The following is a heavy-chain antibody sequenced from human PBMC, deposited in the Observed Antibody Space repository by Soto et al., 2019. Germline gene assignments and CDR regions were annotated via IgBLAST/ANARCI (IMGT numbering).Heavy chain of an antibody. D-gene: IGHD1-26*01. Sequence: PSQTLSLTCALTGDSVSSNSAGWSGVRQSPSRGLEWLGRTYYRSKWYYEYAVSVRGRITINPDTAKNQYSLQLNSVTPEDTAVYFCARGEQYSGSIFDYWGQGTLVTVSS. J-gene: IGHJ4*01. V-gene: IGHV6-1*01. CDR2: TYYRSKWYY. CDR3: ARGEQYSGSIFDY. CDR1: GDSVSSNSAG.